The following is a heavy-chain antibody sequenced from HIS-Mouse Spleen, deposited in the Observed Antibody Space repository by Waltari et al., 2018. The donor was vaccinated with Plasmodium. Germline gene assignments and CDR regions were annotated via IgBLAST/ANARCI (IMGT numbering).Heavy chain of an antibody. Sequence: QVPLVQSGAEVKKPGASVRVSCKASGHTFTASYLPWVRLAPGQGLEWMGWINPNSGGTNYAQKFQGRVTMTRDTSISTAYMELSRLRSDDTAVYYCARVLGYKAAAGTFVEYFQHWGQGTLVTVSS. J-gene: IGHJ1*01. CDR3: ARVLGYKAAAGTFVEYFQH. CDR1: GHTFTASY. V-gene: IGHV1-2*02. CDR2: INPNSGGT. D-gene: IGHD6-13*01.